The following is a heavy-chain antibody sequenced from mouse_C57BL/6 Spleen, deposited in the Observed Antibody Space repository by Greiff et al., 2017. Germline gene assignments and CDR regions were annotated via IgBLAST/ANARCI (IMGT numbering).Heavy chain of an antibody. V-gene: IGHV1-54*01. CDR1: GYAFTNYL. J-gene: IGHJ3*01. CDR3: ARDLTRFAY. D-gene: IGHD4-1*01. CDR2: INPGSGGT. Sequence: QVQLQQSGAELVRPGTSVKVSCKASGYAFTNYLIEWVKQRPGQGLEWIGVINPGSGGTNYNEKFKGKATLTADKSSSTAYMQLSSLTSEDSAVYFCARDLTRFAYWGQGTLVTVSA.